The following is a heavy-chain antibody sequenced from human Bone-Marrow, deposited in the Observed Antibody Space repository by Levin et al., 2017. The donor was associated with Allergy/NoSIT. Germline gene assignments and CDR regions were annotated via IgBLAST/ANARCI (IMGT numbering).Heavy chain of an antibody. CDR3: ARQSDELPPYDGEWVEEHYYDY. CDR1: GYQFTDYW. V-gene: IGHV5-51*01. D-gene: IGHD3-10*01. Sequence: PGGSLRLSCQGSGYQFTDYWIGWVRQLPGKGLEWMGNIYPGDSETRSRPSFQGQVTISVDKSIHTAYLQWDSLRASYAAMYYCARQSDELPPYDGEWVEEHYYDYWGQGTLVTVSS. CDR2: IYPGDSET. J-gene: IGHJ4*02.